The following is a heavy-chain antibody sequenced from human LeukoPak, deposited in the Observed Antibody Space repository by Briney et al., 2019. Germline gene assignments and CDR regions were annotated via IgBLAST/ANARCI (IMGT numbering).Heavy chain of an antibody. V-gene: IGHV4-59*02. J-gene: IGHJ4*02. CDR3: ARDRFGRTTHFDY. D-gene: IGHD3-10*01. Sequence: SETLSLTCTVSGDSVSGYYWSWIRQPPGKGLEWIGYIYYSGSTNYNPSLKSRVTMSVDTSKNQFSLKLTSVTAADTAVYYCARDRFGRTTHFDYWGQGTLVTASS. CDR1: GDSVSGYY. CDR2: IYYSGST.